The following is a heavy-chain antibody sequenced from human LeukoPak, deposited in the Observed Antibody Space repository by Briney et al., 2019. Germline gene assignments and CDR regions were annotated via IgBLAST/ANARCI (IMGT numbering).Heavy chain of an antibody. J-gene: IGHJ4*02. CDR2: ISGSGGST. D-gene: IGHD5-18*01. CDR1: GFTFSSYA. Sequence: GGSLRLSCAASGFTFSSYAMSWVRQAPGKGLEWVSAISGSGGSTYYADSVKGRFTISRDNSKDTLYLQMNSLRAEDTAVYYCARDDSSYSYGFSHQFDYWGQGTLVTVSS. V-gene: IGHV3-23*01. CDR3: ARDDSSYSYGFSHQFDY.